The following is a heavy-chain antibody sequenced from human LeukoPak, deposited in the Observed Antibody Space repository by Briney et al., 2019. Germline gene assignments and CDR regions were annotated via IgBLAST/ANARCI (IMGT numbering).Heavy chain of an antibody. CDR2: ISSSGSII. J-gene: IGHJ4*02. V-gene: IGHV3-11*04. CDR1: GFTFSDYY. Sequence: GGSLRLSCAASGFTFSDYYMTWIRQAPGKGLEWVSYISSSGSIIYYADSVKGRFIISRDNAKNSLYLQMNSLRAEDTAVYFCARVGYDSRGRFDYWGQRTLVTVSS. CDR3: ARVGYDSRGRFDY. D-gene: IGHD3-22*01.